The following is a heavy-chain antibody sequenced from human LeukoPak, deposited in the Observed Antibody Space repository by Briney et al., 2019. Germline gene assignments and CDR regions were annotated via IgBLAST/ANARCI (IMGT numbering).Heavy chain of an antibody. CDR1: RFIFSSYS. J-gene: IGHJ4*02. CDR3: AGGSGWTTNY. Sequence: GGSLRLSCAGSRFIFSSYSMNWVRQAPGKGLEWVANIKQDGSEQYYVDSVKGRFTVSRDNAKNSLHLQMNSLRVEDTAVYYCAGGSGWTTNYWGQGTLVTVSS. V-gene: IGHV3-7*04. CDR2: IKQDGSEQ. D-gene: IGHD3-3*01.